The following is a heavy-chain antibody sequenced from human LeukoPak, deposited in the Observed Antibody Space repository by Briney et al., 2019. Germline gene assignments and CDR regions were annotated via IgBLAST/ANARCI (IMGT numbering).Heavy chain of an antibody. Sequence: SETLSLTCAVYGGSFSGYYWSWIRQPPGKGLEWIGEINHSGSTNYNPSLKSRVTISVDTPKNQFSLKLSSVTAADTAVYYCARARSGNSSDDYWGQGTLVTVSS. CDR3: ARARSGNSSDDY. CDR2: INHSGST. D-gene: IGHD4-23*01. CDR1: GGSFSGYY. V-gene: IGHV4-34*01. J-gene: IGHJ4*02.